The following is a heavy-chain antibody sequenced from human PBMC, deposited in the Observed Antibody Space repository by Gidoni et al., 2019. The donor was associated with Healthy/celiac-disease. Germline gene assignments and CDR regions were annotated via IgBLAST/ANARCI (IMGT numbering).Heavy chain of an antibody. CDR3: ARHRVYGLSKPGYYYGVDV. CDR2: IFYSGTT. D-gene: IGHD3-10*01. Sequence: QVLVQEAGPGLVKPTETLSLTCTVSGGSIRNPDFAWSWIRQHPGKGLEWIGYIFYSGTTYLNPSLKRRLSMSVDASETHFSMRLRSVSAADTAVYFCARHRVYGLSKPGYYYGVDVWGQGTTVTVSS. V-gene: IGHV4-31*03. J-gene: IGHJ6*02. CDR1: GGSIRNPDFA.